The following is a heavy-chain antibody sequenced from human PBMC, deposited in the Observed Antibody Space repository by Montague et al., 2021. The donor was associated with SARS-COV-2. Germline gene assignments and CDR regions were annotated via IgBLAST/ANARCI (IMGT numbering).Heavy chain of an antibody. D-gene: IGHD1-26*01. CDR3: ARDRVDRYSGSRTAYGMDV. CDR2: IYYSGST. CDR1: GGSISSYY. Sequence: SETLSLTCTVSGGSISSYYWSWIRQPPGKALEWIGYIYYSGSTNYNPSLNSRVTISVDTSKNQFSLKLSSVTAADTAVYYCARDRVDRYSGSRTAYGMDVWGQGTTVTVSS. V-gene: IGHV4-59*12. J-gene: IGHJ6*02.